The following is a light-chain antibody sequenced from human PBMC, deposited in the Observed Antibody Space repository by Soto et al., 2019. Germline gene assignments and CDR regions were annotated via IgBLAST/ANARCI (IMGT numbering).Light chain of an antibody. J-gene: IGKJ4*01. CDR1: RGVATN. CDR2: RAS. CDR3: QYDNSAPLS. Sequence: DIQMTQSPSSLSASVGDRVTITCRASRGVATNSAWYQQKPGGVPNLLIHRASSLRSGVPSRFSGGGSGTTFTLTISGLLPEDVETYYCQYDNSAPLSFGGGTKVE. V-gene: IGKV1-27*01.